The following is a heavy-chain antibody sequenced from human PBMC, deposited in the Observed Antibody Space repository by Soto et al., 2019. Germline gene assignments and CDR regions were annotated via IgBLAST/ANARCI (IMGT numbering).Heavy chain of an antibody. D-gene: IGHD3-3*01. V-gene: IGHV3-66*04. Sequence: EVQLVESGGDLVQPGGSLRLSCAVSGFSVSISYMGWVRQAPGKGLEWVSSIYADGHTYYADSVRGRFTIYTDNSKDTLYLQMNSLRVDDTAMYYCARHVGDYWYFDLWGRGTLVTVSS. CDR1: GFSVSISY. J-gene: IGHJ2*01. CDR3: ARHVGDYWYFDL. CDR2: IYADGHT.